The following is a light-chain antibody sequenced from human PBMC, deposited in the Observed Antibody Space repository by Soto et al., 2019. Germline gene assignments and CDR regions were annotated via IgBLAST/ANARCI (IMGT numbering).Light chain of an antibody. V-gene: IGKV1-9*01. CDR3: QQLNSYPLT. CDR1: QDISDY. CDR2: AAS. Sequence: EIQLTQSPSFLSASVGERVTITCRASQDISDYLAWYQQRPGKAPKLLIYAASTLPSGVPSRFSGSGSGTEFTLTISSLQPEDFAAYSCQQLNSYPLTFGGGTKVEIK. J-gene: IGKJ4*02.